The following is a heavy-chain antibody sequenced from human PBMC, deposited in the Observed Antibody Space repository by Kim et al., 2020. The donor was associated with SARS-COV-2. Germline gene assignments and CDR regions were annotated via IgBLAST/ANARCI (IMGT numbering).Heavy chain of an antibody. J-gene: IGHJ4*02. CDR3: ARKSAAGTRIYFDY. D-gene: IGHD6-13*01. V-gene: IGHV1-3*01. Sequence: SQKFQGRVTITRDTSASTAYMELSSLRSEDTAVYYCARKSAAGTRIYFDYWGQGTLVTVSS.